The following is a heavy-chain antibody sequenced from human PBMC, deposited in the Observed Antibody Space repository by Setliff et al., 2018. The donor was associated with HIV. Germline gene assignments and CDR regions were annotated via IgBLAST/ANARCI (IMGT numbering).Heavy chain of an antibody. CDR3: TSSTTAD. V-gene: IGHV1-2*02. D-gene: IGHD4-17*01. CDR2: IYPNTGGT. CDR1: GYTFTEFY. Sequence: RASVKVSCKASGYTFTEFYVHWVRQAPGEGLEWIGWIYPNTGGTNYAQKFQGRVTMTRDTSIRTAYMELRMLTSDDTAIYYCTSSTTADWGQGTLVTVSS. J-gene: IGHJ4*02.